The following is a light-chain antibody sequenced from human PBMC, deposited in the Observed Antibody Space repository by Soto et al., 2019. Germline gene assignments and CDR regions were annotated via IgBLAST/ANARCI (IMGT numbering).Light chain of an antibody. V-gene: IGLV1-51*01. Sequence: VLTQPPSVSAAPGQKVTISCSGSSSNIGNNYVSWYQQLPGTAPKLLIYDNNKRPSGIPDRFSGSKSGTSATLGITGLQTGDEADYYCGTWDSSLSAVVFGTGTKVTVL. CDR2: DNN. CDR3: GTWDSSLSAVV. J-gene: IGLJ1*01. CDR1: SSNIGNNY.